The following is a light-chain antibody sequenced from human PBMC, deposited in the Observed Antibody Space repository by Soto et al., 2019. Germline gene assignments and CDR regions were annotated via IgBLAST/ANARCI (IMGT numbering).Light chain of an antibody. J-gene: IGLJ1*01. V-gene: IGLV3-1*01. CDR2: QDS. Sequence: SYELTQPPSVSVYPGQTASITCSGDKLGDKYACWYQQKPGQSPVLVIYQDSKRPSGIPERFSGSNSGNTATLTISGTQPMDEADYYCQAWDSSSYVFGTGTKLTVL. CDR1: KLGDKY. CDR3: QAWDSSSYV.